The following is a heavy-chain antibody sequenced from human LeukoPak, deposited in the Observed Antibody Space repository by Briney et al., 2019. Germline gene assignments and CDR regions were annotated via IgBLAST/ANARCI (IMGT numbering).Heavy chain of an antibody. CDR3: ARRPRGVVVVVAASFDY. CDR2: IYYSGST. CDR1: GGSISSYY. Sequence: SETLSLTCTVSGGSISSYYWSWLRQPPGKGLEWIGYIYYSGSTNYNPSLKSRVTISVDTSKNQFSLKLSSVTAADTAVYYCARRPRGVVVVVAASFDYWGQGTLVTVSS. D-gene: IGHD2-15*01. J-gene: IGHJ4*02. V-gene: IGHV4-59*12.